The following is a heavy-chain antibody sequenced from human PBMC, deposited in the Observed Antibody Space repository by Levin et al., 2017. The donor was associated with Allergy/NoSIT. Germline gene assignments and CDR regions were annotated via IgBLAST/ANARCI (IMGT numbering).Heavy chain of an antibody. CDR3: VRGGWNSGGDAGGF. CDR1: GFIFSSQW. V-gene: IGHV3-74*01. Sequence: PVGSLRLSCAASGFIFSSQWMYWVRQDSGKGLVWVARISGDGSFISYADSVKGRFTISRDNAKNTLYLEMHSLRDDDMAVYYCVRGGWNSGGDAGGFWGQGALVAVSS. CDR2: ISGDGSFI. J-gene: IGHJ4*02. D-gene: IGHD2-21*02.